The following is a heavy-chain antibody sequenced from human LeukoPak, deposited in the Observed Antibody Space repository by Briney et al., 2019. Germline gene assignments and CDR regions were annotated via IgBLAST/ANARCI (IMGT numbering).Heavy chain of an antibody. V-gene: IGHV1-69*13. Sequence: GASVKVSCKASGYTFTSYGISWVRQAPEQGLEWMGGIIPIFGTANYAQKFQGRVTITADESTSTAYMELSSLRSEDTAVYYCARRSPPRGSSWYREWVNYYYGMDVWGQGTTVTVSS. J-gene: IGHJ6*02. D-gene: IGHD6-13*01. CDR2: IIPIFGTA. CDR1: GYTFTSYG. CDR3: ARRSPPRGSSWYREWVNYYYGMDV.